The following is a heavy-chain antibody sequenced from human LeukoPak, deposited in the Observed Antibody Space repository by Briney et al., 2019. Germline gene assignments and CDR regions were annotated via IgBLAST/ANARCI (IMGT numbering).Heavy chain of an antibody. V-gene: IGHV5-51*01. D-gene: IGHD4-11*01. CDR2: IYPGDSDT. CDR3: ARFNSNYVAAFAI. CDR1: GYSFTSYW. J-gene: IGHJ3*02. Sequence: GESLKISCKGSGYSFTSYWIGWVRQMPGKGLEWMGIIYPGDSDTRYSPSFQGQVTISADKSISTAYLQWSSLKASDTAMYYCARFNSNYVAAFAIWGQGTMVTVSS.